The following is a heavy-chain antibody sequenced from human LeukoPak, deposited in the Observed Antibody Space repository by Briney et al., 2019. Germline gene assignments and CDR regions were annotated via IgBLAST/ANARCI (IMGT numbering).Heavy chain of an antibody. CDR2: IYTSGST. J-gene: IGHJ6*03. Sequence: PSETLSLTCTVSGGSISSYYWSWIRQPPGKGPEWIGYIYTSGSTHYNPSLKSRVTISVDTSKNQFSLKLSSVTAADTAVYYCARAYCSSTSWGYYYYYYMDVWGKGTTVTVSS. CDR3: ARAYCSSTSWGYYYYYYMDV. CDR1: GGSISSYY. D-gene: IGHD2-2*01. V-gene: IGHV4-4*09.